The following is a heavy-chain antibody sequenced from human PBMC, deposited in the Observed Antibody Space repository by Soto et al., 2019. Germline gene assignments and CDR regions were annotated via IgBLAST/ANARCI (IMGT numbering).Heavy chain of an antibody. Sequence: GGSLRLSCAASGFTFSSYEMNWVRQAPGKGLEWVSYISSSGSTIYYADSVKGRFTISRDNAKNSLYPQMNSLRAEDTAVYYCARDRSYYDFWDYYYGMDVWGQGTTVTVSS. V-gene: IGHV3-48*03. CDR3: ARDRSYYDFWDYYYGMDV. CDR2: ISSSGSTI. D-gene: IGHD3-3*01. J-gene: IGHJ6*02. CDR1: GFTFSSYE.